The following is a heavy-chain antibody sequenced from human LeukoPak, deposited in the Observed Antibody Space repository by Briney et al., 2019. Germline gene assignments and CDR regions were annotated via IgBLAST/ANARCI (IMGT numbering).Heavy chain of an antibody. CDR2: IIPIFNTI. CDR3: ARGLSRWSTPTSSYYYRMDV. V-gene: IGHV1-69*01. J-gene: IGHJ6*02. CDR1: GGTLSTDS. Sequence: SVRVSCKASGGTLSTDSISWVRQAPGQGLEWMGGIIPIFNTINYAQRFQGRVTLTADESTNTAYMELSSLRSEDTAVYYCARGLSRWSTPTSSYYYRMDVWGQGTTVAASS. D-gene: IGHD4-23*01.